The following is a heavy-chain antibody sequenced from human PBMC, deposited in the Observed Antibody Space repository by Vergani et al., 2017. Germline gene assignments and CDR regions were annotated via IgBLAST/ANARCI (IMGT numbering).Heavy chain of an antibody. V-gene: IGHV3-23*01. CDR1: GFTFSSYA. CDR2: ISGSGGST. D-gene: IGHD2-2*02. CDR3: AISSTSCHSGGCIS. J-gene: IGHJ5*02. Sequence: EVQLLESGGGLVQPGGSLRLSCAASGFTFSSYAMSWVRQAPGKGLEWVSAISGSGGSTYYADSVKGRFTISRDNSKNTLYLQMNSLRAEDTAVYYCAISSTSCHSGGCISWGQGTLVTVSS.